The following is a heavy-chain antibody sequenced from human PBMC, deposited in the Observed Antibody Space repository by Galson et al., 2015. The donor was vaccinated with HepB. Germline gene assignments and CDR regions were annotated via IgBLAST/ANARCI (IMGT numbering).Heavy chain of an antibody. Sequence: SETLSLTCEISGSSISGYYWGWIRQPPGKGLEWIGSVYHSGSNYYNASLKSRVTISLDRSTNNLSLRLNSVTAADTAVYYCVRALGGGLAVAAIMRDWGQGTLVTVSS. CDR3: VRALGGGLAVAAIMRD. D-gene: IGHD6-19*01. CDR1: GSSISGYY. V-gene: IGHV4-38-2*01. CDR2: VYHSGSN. J-gene: IGHJ4*02.